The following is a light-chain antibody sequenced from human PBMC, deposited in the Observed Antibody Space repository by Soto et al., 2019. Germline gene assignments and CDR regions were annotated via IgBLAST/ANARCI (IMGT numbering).Light chain of an antibody. CDR3: QSYDSTLSARYV. CDR2: GNT. Sequence: QSVLTQPPSVSGAPGQRVTISCTGSSSNIGAGYDVHWYQQRPGTAPKLLIFGNTNRPSGVPDRFSGSKSGTSPSLAITGLQAEDEGDYYCQSYDSTLSARYVFGTGTKVTVL. CDR1: SSNIGAGYD. V-gene: IGLV1-40*01. J-gene: IGLJ1*01.